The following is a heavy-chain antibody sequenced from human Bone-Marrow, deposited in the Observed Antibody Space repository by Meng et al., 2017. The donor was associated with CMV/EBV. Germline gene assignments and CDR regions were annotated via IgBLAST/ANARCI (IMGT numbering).Heavy chain of an antibody. CDR2: ISSSGSTI. CDR1: GFTFSDYY. J-gene: IGHJ4*02. D-gene: IGHD6-13*01. V-gene: IGHV3-11*04. CDR3: ARDLRRGAPYGSTPER. Sequence: GGSLRLSCAASGFTFSDYYMSWIRQAPGKGLEWVSYISSSGSTIYYADSVKGRFTISRDNAKNSLYLQMNSLRAEDTAVYYCARDLRRGAPYGSTPERWGQGTLVTVSS.